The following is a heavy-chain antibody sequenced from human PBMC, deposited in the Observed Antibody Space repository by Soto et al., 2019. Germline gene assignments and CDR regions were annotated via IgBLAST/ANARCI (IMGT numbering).Heavy chain of an antibody. CDR3: TTGPPRGKYSYGYIVDY. Sequence: GGSLRLSCAASGFTFSNAWMSWVRQAPGKGLEWVGRIKSKTDGGTTDYAAPVKGRFTISRDDSKNTLYLQMNSLKTEDTAVYYCTTGPPRGKYSYGYIVDYWGQGTLVTVSS. CDR2: IKSKTDGGTT. J-gene: IGHJ4*02. D-gene: IGHD5-18*01. CDR1: GFTFSNAW. V-gene: IGHV3-15*01.